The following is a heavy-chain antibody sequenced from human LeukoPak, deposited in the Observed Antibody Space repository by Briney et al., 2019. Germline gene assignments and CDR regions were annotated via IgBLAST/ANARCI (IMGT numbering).Heavy chain of an antibody. CDR1: DGSFSGYY. Sequence: SETLSLTCVVYDGSFSGYYWSRIRQPPGKGLEWIGEINHSGRTNYNPSLKSRVTISVDTSKNQFSLNLTSVTAADTAVYYCARGSPAASGDYWGQGTLVTVSS. V-gene: IGHV4-34*01. J-gene: IGHJ4*02. CDR3: ARGSPAASGDY. D-gene: IGHD2-2*01. CDR2: INHSGRT.